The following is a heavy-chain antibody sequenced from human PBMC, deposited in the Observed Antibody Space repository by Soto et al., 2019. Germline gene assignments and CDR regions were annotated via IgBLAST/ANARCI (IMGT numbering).Heavy chain of an antibody. CDR3: ARYRREAVAGYTLDN. CDR1: GGSISGKY. CDR2: VYNSGST. D-gene: IGHD6-13*01. V-gene: IGHV4-59*01. Sequence: SETLSLTCTVSGGSISGKYWTWNRQPPGKGLEWIGYVYNSGSTNYNPSLKSRVTISEDTSKSQFSLKVNSMTAADTAVYYCARYRREAVAGYTLDNWGQGMLVTVSS. J-gene: IGHJ4*02.